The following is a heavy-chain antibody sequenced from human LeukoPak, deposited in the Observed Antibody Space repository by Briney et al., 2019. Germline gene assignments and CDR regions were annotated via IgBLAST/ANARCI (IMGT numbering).Heavy chain of an antibody. J-gene: IGHJ4*02. D-gene: IGHD3-22*01. V-gene: IGHV3-7*01. CDR1: GFIFKKYW. CDR2: IKEDGSET. Sequence: PGGSLRLSCAASGFIFKKYWMNWVRQVPGKGLECLANIKEDGSETYYADSVKGRFTISRDNPKNLLFLQINSLRVEDTAVYYCASTFDSSGYLYYFDYWGQGTLVTVSS. CDR3: ASTFDSSGYLYYFDY.